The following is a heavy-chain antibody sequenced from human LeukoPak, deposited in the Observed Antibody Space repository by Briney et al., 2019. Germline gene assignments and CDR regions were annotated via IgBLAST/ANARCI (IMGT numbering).Heavy chain of an antibody. CDR1: GGTFSSYA. D-gene: IGHD1-26*01. V-gene: IGHV1-69*01. CDR2: IIPIFGTA. CDR3: ARRCILGPDTYYYGMDV. J-gene: IGHJ6*02. Sequence: SVKVSCKASGGTFSSYAISWVRQAPGQGLEWVGGIIPIFGTANYAQKFQGRVTITADESTSTAYMELSSLRSEDTAVYYCARRCILGPDTYYYGMDVWGQGTTVTVSS.